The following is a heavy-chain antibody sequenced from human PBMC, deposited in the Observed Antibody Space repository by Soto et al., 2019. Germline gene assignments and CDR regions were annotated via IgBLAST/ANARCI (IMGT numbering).Heavy chain of an antibody. J-gene: IGHJ6*03. CDR3: AKDGVLRGYYYYMDV. CDR1: GFTFDDYA. CDR2: ISWNSGSI. V-gene: IGHV3-9*01. D-gene: IGHD4-17*01. Sequence: GGSLRLSCAASGFTFDDYAMRWVRQAPGKGLEWVSGISWNSGSIGYADSVKGRFTISRDNAKNSLYLQMNSLRAEDTALYYCAKDGVLRGYYYYMDVWGKGTTVTVSS.